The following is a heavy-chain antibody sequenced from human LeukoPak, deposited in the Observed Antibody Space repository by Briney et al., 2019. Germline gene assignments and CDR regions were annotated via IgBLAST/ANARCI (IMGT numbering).Heavy chain of an antibody. V-gene: IGHV3-48*03. J-gene: IGHJ4*02. CDR1: GFTFSSYE. CDR3: AKEYDYYDSSGYFTFDY. D-gene: IGHD3-22*01. CDR2: ISSSGSTI. Sequence: PGGSLRLSCAASGFTFSSYEMSWVRQAPGKGLEWVSYISSSGSTIYYADSVKGRFTISRDNSKNTLYLQMNSLRAEDTAVYYCAKEYDYYDSSGYFTFDYWGQGTLVTVSS.